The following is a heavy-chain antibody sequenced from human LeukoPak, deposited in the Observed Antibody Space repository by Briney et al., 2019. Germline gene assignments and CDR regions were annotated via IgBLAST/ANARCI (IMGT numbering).Heavy chain of an antibody. V-gene: IGHV1-18*01. CDR1: GYTFSNYG. CDR3: ARGHRTAAYDSSGSDY. Sequence: ASVKVSCKASGYTFSNYGISWVRQAPGQGLDWMGWISADNGNTKYAQKFQGRVTMTTDISTGTAYMELRSLRSDDTAVYYCARGHRTAAYDSSGSDYWGQGTLVTVSS. J-gene: IGHJ4*02. CDR2: ISADNGNT. D-gene: IGHD3-22*01.